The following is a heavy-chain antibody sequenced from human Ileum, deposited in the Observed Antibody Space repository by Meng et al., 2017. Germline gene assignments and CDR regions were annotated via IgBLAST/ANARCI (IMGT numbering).Heavy chain of an antibody. CDR3: ARDPWVSFDY. V-gene: IGHV4-61*08. CDR2: AGT. D-gene: IGHD6-13*01. J-gene: IGHJ4*02. Sequence: QVALREASPGLVLPSPIPSLICPVSGGAVSSSDYHWAWVQHPPGKGHEWFRYAGTNYHPSLKSRDTTSVDTTKRQFPRKLTFVTAAATALYYCARDPWVSFDYWGQGTLVTVSS. CDR1: GGAVSSSDYH.